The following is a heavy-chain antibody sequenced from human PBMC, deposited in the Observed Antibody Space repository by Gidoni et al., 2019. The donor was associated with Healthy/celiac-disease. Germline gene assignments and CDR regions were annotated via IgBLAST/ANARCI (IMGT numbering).Heavy chain of an antibody. CDR2: ISAYNGNT. CDR3: AKGGDNWKSPFDY. V-gene: IGHV1-18*01. D-gene: IGHD1-20*01. J-gene: IGHJ4*02. Sequence: WISAYNGNTNYAQKLQGRVTMTTDTSTSTAYMALRSLKTDDTAVYYCAKGGDNWKSPFDYWGQGTLVTVSS.